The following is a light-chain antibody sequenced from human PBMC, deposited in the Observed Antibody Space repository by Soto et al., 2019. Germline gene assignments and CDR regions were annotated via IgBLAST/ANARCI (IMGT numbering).Light chain of an antibody. Sequence: QSALTQPRSVSGSPGQSVTISCTGTSSDVGDYNYVSWYEQRPGKAPKVMIYDVSRRPSGVPDRFSGSKSGNTASLTISGLQAADEADYYCCSYAGSYTWVFGGGTKVTVL. CDR3: CSYAGSYTWV. V-gene: IGLV2-11*01. CDR1: SSDVGDYNY. J-gene: IGLJ3*02. CDR2: DVS.